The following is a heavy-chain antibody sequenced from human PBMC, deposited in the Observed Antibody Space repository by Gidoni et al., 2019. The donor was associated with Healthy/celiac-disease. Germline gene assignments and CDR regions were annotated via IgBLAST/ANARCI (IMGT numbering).Heavy chain of an antibody. CDR3: ARGSVGATPLSDY. Sequence: EVQLVESGGGLVKPGGSLRLSCAASGFTFSSYSMNWVRQAPGKGLEWVSSISSSSSYIYYADSVKGRFTISRDNAKNSLYLQMNSLRAEDTAVYYCARGSVGATPLSDYWGQGTLVTVSS. D-gene: IGHD1-26*01. CDR2: ISSSSSYI. V-gene: IGHV3-21*01. CDR1: GFTFSSYS. J-gene: IGHJ4*02.